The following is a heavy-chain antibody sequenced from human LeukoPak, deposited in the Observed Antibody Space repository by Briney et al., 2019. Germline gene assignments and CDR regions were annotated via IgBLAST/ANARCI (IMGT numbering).Heavy chain of an antibody. V-gene: IGHV3-66*01. D-gene: IGHD6-6*01. Sequence: PGGSLRLSCAASGFTVTNNYMSWVRQAPGKGLEWVSVLYSGGTTTYYADSVGGRFTISRDNSKNTLYLQMNSLRAEDTAVYYCARESRSSPTYYFDYWGQGTLVTVSS. CDR3: ARESRSSPTYYFDY. CDR2: LYSGGTTT. J-gene: IGHJ4*02. CDR1: GFTVTNNY.